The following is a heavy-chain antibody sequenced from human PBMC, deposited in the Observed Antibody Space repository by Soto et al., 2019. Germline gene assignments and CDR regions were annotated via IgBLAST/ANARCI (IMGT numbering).Heavy chain of an antibody. CDR2: IIPIFGTA. CDR1: GGTFSSYA. D-gene: IGHD5-18*01. CDR3: ARGLIRYSYGHRYYYYYYGMDV. Sequence: SVKVSCKASGGTFSSYAISWVRQAPGQGLEWMGGIIPIFGTANYAQKFQGRVTITADESTSTAYMELSSLRSEDTAVYYCARGLIRYSYGHRYYYYYYGMDVWGQGTTVTVSS. J-gene: IGHJ6*02. V-gene: IGHV1-69*13.